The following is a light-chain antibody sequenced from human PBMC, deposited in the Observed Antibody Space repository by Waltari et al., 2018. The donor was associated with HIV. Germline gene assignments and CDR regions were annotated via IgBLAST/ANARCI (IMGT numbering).Light chain of an antibody. CDR1: SSNLGNNY. CDR2: DSN. Sequence: SVLTQPPSVSAAPGPTVFISCSGSSSNLGNNYVSWYQQLPGTAPKLLMYDSNKRPSGIPDRFSGPKSGTSATLAITGLQTGDEADYYCVTWDFSLSAVVFGGGTKLTVL. CDR3: VTWDFSLSAVV. V-gene: IGLV1-51*01. J-gene: IGLJ3*02.